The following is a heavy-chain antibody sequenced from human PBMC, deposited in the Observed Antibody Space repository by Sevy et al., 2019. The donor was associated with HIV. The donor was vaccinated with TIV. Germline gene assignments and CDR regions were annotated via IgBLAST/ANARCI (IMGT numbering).Heavy chain of an antibody. Sequence: GGSLRLSCAASGFTFNNYAMHWVRQAPGKGLEWVAVISFDGSYKYYTDSVKGRFTIARDNSKNSLYLQMNSLRAEDTAVYYCAKDQVTRSRRGYGMDVWGQGTTVTVSS. V-gene: IGHV3-30*18. CDR1: GFTFNNYA. D-gene: IGHD3-10*01. CDR2: ISFDGSYK. CDR3: AKDQVTRSRRGYGMDV. J-gene: IGHJ6*02.